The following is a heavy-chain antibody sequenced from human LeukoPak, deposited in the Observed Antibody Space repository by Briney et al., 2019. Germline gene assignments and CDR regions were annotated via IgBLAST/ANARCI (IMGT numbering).Heavy chain of an antibody. CDR2: TNPSGGST. D-gene: IGHD6-19*01. CDR3: ASNSIPVAGPGFDP. CDR1: GYTFTSYY. V-gene: IGHV1-46*01. Sequence: GASVKVSCKASGYTFTSYYMHWVRQAPGQGLEWMGITNPSGGSTSYAQKFQGRVTMTRDASTSTVYMELSSLRSEDTAVYYCASNSIPVAGPGFDPWGQGTLVTVSS. J-gene: IGHJ5*02.